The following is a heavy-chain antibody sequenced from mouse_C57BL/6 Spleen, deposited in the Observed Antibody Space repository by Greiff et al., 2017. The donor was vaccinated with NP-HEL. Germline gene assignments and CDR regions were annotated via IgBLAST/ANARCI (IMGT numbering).Heavy chain of an antibody. J-gene: IGHJ4*01. CDR2: ISYDGSN. CDR1: GYSITSGYY. Sequence: EVQLQQSGPGLVKPSQSLSLTCSVTGYSITSGYYWNWIRQFPGNKLEWMGYISYDGSNNYNPSLKNRISITRDTSKNQFFLKLNSVTTEDTATYYCASSVWVTTPYYAMDYWGQGTSVTVSS. D-gene: IGHD2-2*01. CDR3: ASSVWVTTPYYAMDY. V-gene: IGHV3-6*01.